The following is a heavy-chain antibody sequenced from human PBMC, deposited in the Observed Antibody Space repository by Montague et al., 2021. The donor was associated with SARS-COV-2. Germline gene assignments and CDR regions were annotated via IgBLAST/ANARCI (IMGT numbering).Heavy chain of an antibody. CDR2: IYWDDDK. J-gene: IGHJ6*02. D-gene: IGHD1-26*01. CDR3: ARTREINKGCRHYDMDV. CDR1: GFSLNTSGEG. Sequence: PALVKPTQTLTLTCTFSGFSLNTSGEGVGWVRQPPGKALEWLALIYWDDDKRYSPSLKSRSTISKDTTKNEVVLTVANMDPADTATYYCARTREINKGCRHYDMDVWGQGTTVTVSS. V-gene: IGHV2-5*02.